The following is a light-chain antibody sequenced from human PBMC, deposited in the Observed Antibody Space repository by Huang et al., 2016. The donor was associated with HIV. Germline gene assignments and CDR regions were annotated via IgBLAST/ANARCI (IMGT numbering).Light chain of an antibody. CDR1: RSVTNSY. Sequence: IVLTQTPGTLSLSPGERATLSCRASRSVTNSYLAWYQHRPGQAPRLRIYGASSRATGVPDRFSGSGSGTDFTLTITRLEPEDFGVYYCQQYSDSPFTFGGGTKVEIK. V-gene: IGKV3-20*01. CDR2: GAS. CDR3: QQYSDSPFT. J-gene: IGKJ4*01.